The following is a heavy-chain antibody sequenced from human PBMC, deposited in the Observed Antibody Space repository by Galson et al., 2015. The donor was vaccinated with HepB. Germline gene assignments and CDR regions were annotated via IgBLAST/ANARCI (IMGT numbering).Heavy chain of an antibody. CDR1: GFTFSSYW. D-gene: IGHD5-18*01. V-gene: IGHV3-74*01. CDR3: AREGGSYSYGYFKSGTGGGDFDY. J-gene: IGHJ4*02. Sequence: SLRLSCAASGFTFSSYWMHWVRQAPGKGLVWVSRINSDGSSTSYADSVKGRFTISRDNAKNTLYLQMNSLRAEDTAVYYCAREGGSYSYGYFKSGTGGGDFDYWGQGTLVTVSS. CDR2: INSDGSST.